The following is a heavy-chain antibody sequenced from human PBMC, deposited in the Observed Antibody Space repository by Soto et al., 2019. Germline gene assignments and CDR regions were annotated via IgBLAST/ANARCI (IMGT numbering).Heavy chain of an antibody. Sequence: QVQLVESGGSLVKPGGSLRLSCAASGFIFSDYYMYWIRQAPGKGLEWVSYISSSGSTIYYADSVKGRITISSDNAKNSLYLQMNSLRAEDTAVYYGATMRGGSYLDYWGQGTLVTVSS. CDR3: ATMRGGSYLDY. CDR2: ISSSGSTI. J-gene: IGHJ4*02. CDR1: GFIFSDYY. D-gene: IGHD1-26*01. V-gene: IGHV3-11*01.